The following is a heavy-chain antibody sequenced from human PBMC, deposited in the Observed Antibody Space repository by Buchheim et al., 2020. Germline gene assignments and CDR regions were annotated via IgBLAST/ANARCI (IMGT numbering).Heavy chain of an antibody. Sequence: QLQLQESGPGLVKPSETLSLTCTVSGGSISSSSYYWGWIRQPPGKGLEWIGSIYYSGSTYYNPSLKSRVTISVDTSKKQFSLKLSSVTAADTAVYYCARRMITFGGVIAYPPPFDYWGQGTL. J-gene: IGHJ4*02. CDR2: IYYSGST. D-gene: IGHD3-16*02. CDR1: GGSISSSSYY. CDR3: ARRMITFGGVIAYPPPFDY. V-gene: IGHV4-39*01.